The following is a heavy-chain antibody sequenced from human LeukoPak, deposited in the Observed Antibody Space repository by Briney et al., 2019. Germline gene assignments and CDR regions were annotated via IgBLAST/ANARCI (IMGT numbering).Heavy chain of an antibody. CDR1: GFTFSSYS. CDR2: ISSSSSYI. Sequence: PGGSLRLSCAASGFTFSSYSMNWVRQAPGKGLEWVSSISSSSSYIYYADSVKGRFTISRDNAKNSLYLQMNSLRAEDTAVYYCARVGVGSFLAPSEMATIWVRHSYYYYYGMDVWGQGTTVTVSS. V-gene: IGHV3-21*01. J-gene: IGHJ6*02. CDR3: ARVGVGSFLAPSEMATIWVRHSYYYYYGMDV. D-gene: IGHD5-24*01.